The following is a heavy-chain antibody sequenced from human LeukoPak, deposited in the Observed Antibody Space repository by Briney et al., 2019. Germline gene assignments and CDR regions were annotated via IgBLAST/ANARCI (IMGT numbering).Heavy chain of an antibody. D-gene: IGHD6-25*01. CDR3: ARDWWVNGNSSAYYYYGMDV. CDR2: ISAYNGNA. Sequence: ASVKVSCKASGYTFTSYGISWVRQAPGQGLEWMGWISAYNGNANYAQKLQGRVTMTTDTSTSTAYMELRSLRSDDTAVHYCARDWWVNGNSSAYYYYGMDVWGQGTTVTVSS. V-gene: IGHV1-18*01. CDR1: GYTFTSYG. J-gene: IGHJ6*02.